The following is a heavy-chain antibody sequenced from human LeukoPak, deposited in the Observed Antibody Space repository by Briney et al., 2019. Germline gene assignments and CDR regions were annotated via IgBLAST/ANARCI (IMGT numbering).Heavy chain of an antibody. CDR1: SHSLTHNY. V-gene: IGHV4-38-2*02. J-gene: IGHJ6*03. CDR2: ISQRGIT. CDR3: VSHESPYYYIDV. Sequence: SETLSLTCTVSSHSLTHNYSGWIRQSPGRGLEWIGDISQRGITYYHPSLLSRLSISRDTSNNQLSLRLTSATAADTAIYYCVSHESPYYYIDVWGKGTTVTISS.